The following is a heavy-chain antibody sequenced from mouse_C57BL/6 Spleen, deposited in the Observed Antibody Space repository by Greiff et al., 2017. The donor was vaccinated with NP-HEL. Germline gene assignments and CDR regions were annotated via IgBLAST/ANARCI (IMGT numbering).Heavy chain of an antibody. CDR2: INPNNGGT. D-gene: IGHD2-4*01. V-gene: IGHV1-26*01. J-gene: IGHJ4*01. Sequence: EVQLQQSGPELVKPGASVKISCKASGYTFTDYYMNWVKQSHGKSLEWIGDINPNNGGTSYNQKFKGKATLTVDKSSSTAYMELRSLTSEDSAVYYCARHDYDEYYAMDYWGQGTSVTVSS. CDR3: ARHDYDEYYAMDY. CDR1: GYTFTDYY.